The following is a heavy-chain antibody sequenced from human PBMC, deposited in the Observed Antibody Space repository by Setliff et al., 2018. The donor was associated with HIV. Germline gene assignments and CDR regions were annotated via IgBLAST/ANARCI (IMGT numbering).Heavy chain of an antibody. CDR1: GYSFTSYW. CDR3: ARGNYDILTGYIGYYDY. V-gene: IGHV5-51*01. CDR2: IYPGDSDT. Sequence: PGESLKISCKGSGYSFTSYWIGWVRQMPGKGLEWMGIIYPGDSDTRYSPSFQGQVTISADKSISTAYLQWSSRKASDTAMYYCARGNYDILTGYIGYYDYWGQGTLVTAPQ. J-gene: IGHJ4*02. D-gene: IGHD3-9*01.